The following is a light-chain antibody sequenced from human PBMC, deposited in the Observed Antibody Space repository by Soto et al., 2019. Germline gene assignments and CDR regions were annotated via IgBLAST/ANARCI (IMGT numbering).Light chain of an antibody. J-gene: IGKJ3*01. CDR3: QKYNNALFT. CDR2: AAS. V-gene: IGKV1-27*01. CDR1: QGISNY. Sequence: DIQMTQSPSSLSASVGDRVTITCRASQGISNYLAWYQQKPGKVPKLLIYAASTLESGVPSRFSGSGSGTDFTLTISSLQPEDVSAYYCQKYNNALFTFGPGTKVDIK.